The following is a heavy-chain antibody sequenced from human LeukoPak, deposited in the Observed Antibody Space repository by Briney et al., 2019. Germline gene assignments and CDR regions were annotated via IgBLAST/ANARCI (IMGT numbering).Heavy chain of an antibody. CDR2: IYYSGST. CDR3: ARDREGDSSGIYYYYYGMDV. D-gene: IGHD3-22*01. Sequence: SETLSLTCTVSGGSVSSGSYYWSWIRQPPGKGLEWIGYIYYSGSTNYNPSLKSRVTISVDTPKNQFSLKLSSVTAADTAVYYCARDREGDSSGIYYYYYGMDVWGQGTTVTVSS. J-gene: IGHJ6*02. CDR1: GGSVSSGSYY. V-gene: IGHV4-61*01.